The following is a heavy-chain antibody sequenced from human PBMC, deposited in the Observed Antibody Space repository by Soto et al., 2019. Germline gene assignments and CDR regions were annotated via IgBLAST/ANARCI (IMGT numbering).Heavy chain of an antibody. CDR3: ASPQRGNGFDI. Sequence: SETLSLTCTVSSGSISSTIYSWDWIRQPPGKGLEWIGSIFYSGSTYYNPSLKSRVTISVDTSKNQFSLTLTSVTAADTAVYYCASPQRGNGFDIWGQGTMVTVSS. D-gene: IGHD6-13*01. J-gene: IGHJ3*02. CDR1: SGSISSTIYS. CDR2: IFYSGST. V-gene: IGHV4-39*01.